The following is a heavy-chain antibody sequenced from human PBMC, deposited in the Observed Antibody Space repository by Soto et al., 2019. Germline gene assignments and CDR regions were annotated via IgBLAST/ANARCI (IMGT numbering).Heavy chain of an antibody. Sequence: GGSLRLCSAASGFTFSSYNMNWFRRDPGKGLEWVSSISSSSSYIYSADSLKSRFTISRDNAKNSLYLQMNSLRAEDTAVYYCARWGDYYYHAMDVWGQGTTVPVSS. J-gene: IGHJ6*02. CDR3: ARWGDYYYHAMDV. CDR1: GFTFSSYN. CDR2: ISSSSSYI. V-gene: IGHV3-21*01. D-gene: IGHD3-16*01.